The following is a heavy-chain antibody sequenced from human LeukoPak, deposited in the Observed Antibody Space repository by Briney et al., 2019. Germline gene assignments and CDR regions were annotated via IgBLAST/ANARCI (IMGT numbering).Heavy chain of an antibody. Sequence: GGSLRLSCAASGFTVSSNYMSWVRQAPGKGLEWVSVIYSGGSTYYADSVKGRFTISRDNSKNTPYLQMNSLRAEDTAVYYCARDDRWELLELDYWGQGTLVTVSS. CDR3: ARDDRWELLELDY. D-gene: IGHD1-26*01. CDR1: GFTVSSNY. CDR2: IYSGGST. V-gene: IGHV3-66*01. J-gene: IGHJ4*02.